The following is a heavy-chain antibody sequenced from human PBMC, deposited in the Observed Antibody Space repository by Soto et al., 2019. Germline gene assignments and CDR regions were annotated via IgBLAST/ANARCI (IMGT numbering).Heavy chain of an antibody. CDR2: IKSKTDGGTT. V-gene: IGHV3-15*07. D-gene: IGHD3-3*01. CDR3: TTDPPPPLSGLSGYGMDV. J-gene: IGHJ6*02. Sequence: EVQPVESGGGLVKPGGSLRLSCAASGFTFSNAWMNWVRQAPGKGLEWVGRIKSKTDGGTTDYAAPVKGRFTISRDDSKNTLYLQMNSLKTEGTAVYYCTTDPPPPLSGLSGYGMDVWGQGTTVTVSS. CDR1: GFTFSNAW.